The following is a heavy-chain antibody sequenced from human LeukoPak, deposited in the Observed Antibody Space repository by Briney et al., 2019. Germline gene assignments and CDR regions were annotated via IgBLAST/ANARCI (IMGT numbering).Heavy chain of an antibody. CDR2: IKQDGSEK. CDR1: GFTFSSYW. D-gene: IGHD4-17*01. Sequence: GGSLRLSCAASGFTFSSYWMSWVRQAPGKGLEWVANIKQDGSEKYYVDSVKGRFTISRDNAKNSLYLQTNSLRAEDTAVYYCATSHDYGDYADYWGQGTLVTVSS. CDR3: ATSHDYGDYADY. V-gene: IGHV3-7*01. J-gene: IGHJ4*02.